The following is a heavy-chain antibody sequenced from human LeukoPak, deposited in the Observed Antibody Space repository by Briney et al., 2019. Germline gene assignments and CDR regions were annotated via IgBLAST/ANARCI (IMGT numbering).Heavy chain of an antibody. CDR3: ARATGYSGSYYGWFDP. CDR2: INPSGGST. D-gene: IGHD1-26*01. Sequence: ASVKVSCKASGYTFTSYYMHWVRQAPGQGLEWMGIINPSGGSTSYAQKFQGRVTMTRDTSTSTVYMELSSLRSEDTAVYCCARATGYSGSYYGWFDPWGQGTLVTVSS. V-gene: IGHV1-46*01. J-gene: IGHJ5*02. CDR1: GYTFTSYY.